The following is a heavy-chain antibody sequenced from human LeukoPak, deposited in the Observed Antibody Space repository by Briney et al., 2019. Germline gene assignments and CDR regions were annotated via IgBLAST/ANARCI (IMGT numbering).Heavy chain of an antibody. CDR2: ISGLSSTI. CDR1: GFTFSSYS. V-gene: IGHV3-48*01. CDR3: AKDPSPYYYDSSAFDY. Sequence: GGSLRLSCAASGFTFSSYSLNWVRQTPGKGLEWVSYISGLSSTIYYADSVKGRFTVSRDNSKNTLYLQMNSLRAEDTALYYCAKDPSPYYYDSSAFDYWGQGTLVTVSS. J-gene: IGHJ4*02. D-gene: IGHD3-22*01.